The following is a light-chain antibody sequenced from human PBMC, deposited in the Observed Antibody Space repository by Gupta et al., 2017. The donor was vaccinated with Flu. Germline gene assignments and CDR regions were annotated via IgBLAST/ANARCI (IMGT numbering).Light chain of an antibody. CDR3: AAWDDSLNGHYV. V-gene: IGLV1-44*01. Sequence: VTMSCDEGSANIGSNYVNWYQQVPGTAPKLLIYGNNQRPSGVPARFSGSKSGTSASLAISGLQAEDEADYYCAAWDDSLNGHYVFGTGTTVTVL. CDR2: GNN. CDR1: SANIGSNY. J-gene: IGLJ1*01.